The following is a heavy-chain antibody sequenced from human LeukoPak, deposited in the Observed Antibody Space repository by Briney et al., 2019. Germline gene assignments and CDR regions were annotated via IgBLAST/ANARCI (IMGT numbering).Heavy chain of an antibody. CDR2: INHSGST. D-gene: IGHD3-10*01. Sequence: SETLSLTCAVYGGSFSGYYWSWIRQPPGKGLEWIGEINHSGSTYYNPSLKSRVTISVDTSKNQFSLKLSSVTAADTAVYYCARLSARVTMVRGVIEEDYWGQGTLVTVSS. V-gene: IGHV4-34*01. J-gene: IGHJ4*02. CDR3: ARLSARVTMVRGVIEEDY. CDR1: GGSFSGYY.